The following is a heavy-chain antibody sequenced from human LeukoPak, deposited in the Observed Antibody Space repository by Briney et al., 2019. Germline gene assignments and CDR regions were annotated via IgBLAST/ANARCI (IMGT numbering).Heavy chain of an antibody. V-gene: IGHV3-53*01. CDR3: ASVPVASWIQLDS. D-gene: IGHD6-13*01. CDR1: GFTVSSNY. Sequence: GGSLRLSCAASGFTVSSNYMSWVRQAPGKGLEWVSIIYSGGSTYFADSVKGRFTISRDNSKNTLYLQMNSLRAEDTALYYCASVPVASWIQLDSWGQGTLVTVSS. J-gene: IGHJ4*02. CDR2: IYSGGST.